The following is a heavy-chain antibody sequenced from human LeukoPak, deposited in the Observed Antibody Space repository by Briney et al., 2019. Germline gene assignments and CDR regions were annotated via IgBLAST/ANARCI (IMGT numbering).Heavy chain of an antibody. CDR2: IYSSGST. Sequence: PSETLSLTCAVSGASVSGSNYYWGWIRQPPGKGLEWIGNIYSSGSTYYNPSLKSRVTISVDTSKNQFSLKLSSVTAADTAVYYCASRRFLEWSFDYWGQGTLVTVSS. CDR1: GASVSGSNYY. V-gene: IGHV4-39*07. D-gene: IGHD3-3*01. CDR3: ASRRFLEWSFDY. J-gene: IGHJ4*02.